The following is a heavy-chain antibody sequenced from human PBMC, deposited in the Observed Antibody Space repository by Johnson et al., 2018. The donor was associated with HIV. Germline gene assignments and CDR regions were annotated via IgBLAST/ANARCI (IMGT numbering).Heavy chain of an antibody. Sequence: VQLVESGGGLVQPGGTLRLSCVVSGFTFSSYDMHWVRQTTGKVLQWVSGIGTAGDTYYSGSVKGRFTISRDNSKNTLYLQMNSLRAEDTAVYYCARDVTKDAFDIWGQGTMVTVSS. CDR1: GFTFSSYD. CDR2: IGTAGDT. CDR3: ARDVTKDAFDI. V-gene: IGHV3-13*01. J-gene: IGHJ3*02. D-gene: IGHD4-17*01.